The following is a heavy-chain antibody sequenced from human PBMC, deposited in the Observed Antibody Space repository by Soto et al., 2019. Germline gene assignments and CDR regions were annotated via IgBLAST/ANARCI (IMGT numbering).Heavy chain of an antibody. V-gene: IGHV4-34*01. D-gene: IGHD6-13*01. J-gene: IGHJ4*02. CDR2: LNHSGST. CDR1: GGSFSGYY. Sequence: QVQLQQWGAGLLKPSETLSLTCAVYGGSFSGYYWSWIRQPPGKGLEWIGELNHSGSTNYNPSLKSLVTISVDTSTNEFSLKLSSVTVADAAVSYCAIAIPPDIAAAGNFDYWGQGTLVTVSS. CDR3: AIAIPPDIAAAGNFDY.